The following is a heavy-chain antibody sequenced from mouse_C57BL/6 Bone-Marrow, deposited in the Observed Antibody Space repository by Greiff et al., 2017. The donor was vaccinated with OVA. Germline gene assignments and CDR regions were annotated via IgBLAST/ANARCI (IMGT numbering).Heavy chain of an antibody. J-gene: IGHJ1*03. CDR1: GFTFSDFY. CDR3: ARDNWDWYFDV. D-gene: IGHD4-1*01. Sequence: EVKLVESGGGLVQSGRSLRLSCATSGFTFSDFYMEWVRQAPGKGLEWIAASRNKANDYTTEYSAAVKGRVIVSRDTSQSILYPQMNALRAEDTAIYYCARDNWDWYFDVWGTGTTVTVSS. V-gene: IGHV7-1*01. CDR2: SRNKANDYTT.